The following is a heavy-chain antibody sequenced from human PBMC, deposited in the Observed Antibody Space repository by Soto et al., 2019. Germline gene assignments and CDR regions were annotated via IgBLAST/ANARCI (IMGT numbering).Heavy chain of an antibody. Sequence: GGSLRLSCEASGFTFSIYEIHWVRHAPGKGPEWISYISSSGDTIYYAESVKGRFTTSRDNAKNSLYLQMNSLRAEDTAVYYCARDRRDPIAARHYYYGMDVWGQGTTVTVSS. J-gene: IGHJ6*02. CDR2: ISSSGDTI. CDR3: ARDRRDPIAARHYYYGMDV. CDR1: GFTFSIYE. V-gene: IGHV3-48*03. D-gene: IGHD6-6*01.